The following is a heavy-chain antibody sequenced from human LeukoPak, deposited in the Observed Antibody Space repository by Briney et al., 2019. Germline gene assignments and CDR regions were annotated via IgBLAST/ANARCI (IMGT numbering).Heavy chain of an antibody. CDR2: IGYDGNNK. V-gene: IGHV3-30*02. D-gene: IGHD3-10*01. CDR3: AKDRGTWYYMDV. J-gene: IGHJ6*03. Sequence: GGSLRLSCAASGFTFRGYGMHWVRRAPGKGLDWVAFIGYDGNNKYYVDSVKGRFTISRDNSRSTLYLQMNSLRGEDTAVYYCAKDRGTWYYMDVWGKGTTVTVSS. CDR1: GFTFRGYG.